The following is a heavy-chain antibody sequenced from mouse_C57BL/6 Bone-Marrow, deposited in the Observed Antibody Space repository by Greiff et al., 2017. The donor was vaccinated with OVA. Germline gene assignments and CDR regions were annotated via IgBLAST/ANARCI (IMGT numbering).Heavy chain of an antibody. CDR3: ARETTVVAGAMDS. CDR1: GYTFTSYW. Sequence: QVQLQQPGAELVKPGASVKLSCKASGYTFTSYWMQWVKQRPGQGLEWIGEIDPSDSYTNYNQKFKGKATLTVDTSSSTAYMQLSSLTSEDSAVYYCARETTVVAGAMDSWGQGTSVTVSS. V-gene: IGHV1-50*01. CDR2: IDPSDSYT. D-gene: IGHD1-1*01. J-gene: IGHJ4*01.